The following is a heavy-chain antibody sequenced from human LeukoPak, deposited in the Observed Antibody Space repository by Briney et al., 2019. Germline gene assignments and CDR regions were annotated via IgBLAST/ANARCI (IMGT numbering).Heavy chain of an antibody. CDR3: AREYGQNTPHFDY. Sequence: GGSLRLSCTASGFTFSNYWMHWVRQAPGKGLVWVSRINMDGSTTTYADPVKGRFTISRDNAKNTLYLQMDSLRAEDTAVFYCAREYGQNTPHFDYWGQGTLVTVSS. CDR1: GFTFSNYW. CDR2: INMDGSTT. J-gene: IGHJ4*02. V-gene: IGHV3-74*01. D-gene: IGHD2/OR15-2a*01.